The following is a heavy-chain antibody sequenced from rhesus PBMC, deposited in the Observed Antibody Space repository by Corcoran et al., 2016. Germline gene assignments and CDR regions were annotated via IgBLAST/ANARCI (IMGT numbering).Heavy chain of an antibody. CDR1: GYSISSGYY. Sequence: QVQLQESGPGLVKPSETLSLTCAVSGYSISSGYYWSWIRQPPGKGLEWIGYITFSGSTSYNPSLKSRVTISRDTSKNQFSLKLSSVTAADTAVYYCAGDKLFDAFDFWGQGLRVTVSS. J-gene: IGHJ3*01. V-gene: IGHV4-122*02. CDR3: AGDKLFDAFDF. CDR2: ITFSGST.